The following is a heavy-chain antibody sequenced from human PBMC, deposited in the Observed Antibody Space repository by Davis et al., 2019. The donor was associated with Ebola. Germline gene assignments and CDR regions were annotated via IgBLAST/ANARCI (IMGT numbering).Heavy chain of an antibody. CDR1: GFTFGDYA. J-gene: IGHJ4*02. CDR2: IYDQST. CDR3: ATTQWLREFDN. D-gene: IGHD6-19*01. Sequence: GESLKISCTTSGFTFGDYAMTWVRQAPGKGLEWVSVIYDQSTAYADSVRGRFIISRDKSNNTLYLEMNSLRVDDTAVYYCATTQWLREFDNWGQGTLVTVSS. V-gene: IGHV3-53*05.